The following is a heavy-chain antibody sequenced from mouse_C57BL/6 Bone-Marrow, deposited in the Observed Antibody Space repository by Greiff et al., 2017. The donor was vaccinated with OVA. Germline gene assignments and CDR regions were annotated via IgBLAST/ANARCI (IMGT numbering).Heavy chain of an antibody. CDR2: INSDGGST. Sequence: EVKLVESGGGLVQPGESLKLSCESNEYEFPSHDMSWVRKTPEKRLELVAAINSDGGSTYYPDTMERRFIISRDNTKKTLYLQMSSLKSEDTALDYCASYYGNYLMADWGQGTLVTVSA. CDR3: ASYYGNYLMAD. CDR1: EYEFPSHD. D-gene: IGHD2-1*01. V-gene: IGHV5-2*01. J-gene: IGHJ3*01.